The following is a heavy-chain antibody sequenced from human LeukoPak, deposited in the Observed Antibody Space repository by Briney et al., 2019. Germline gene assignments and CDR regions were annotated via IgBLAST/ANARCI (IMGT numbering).Heavy chain of an antibody. CDR1: GFTFSSYE. V-gene: IGHV3-15*01. Sequence: PGGSLRLSCAASGFTFSSYEMNSVRQAPGKWLEWVGRIKSNADGGTTDYAAPVKGRFIILRDDSENTLYLQMNSLKTEDTAVYYCSTDDGYFDYWGQGILV. J-gene: IGHJ4*02. CDR2: IKSNADGGTT. CDR3: STDDGYFDY.